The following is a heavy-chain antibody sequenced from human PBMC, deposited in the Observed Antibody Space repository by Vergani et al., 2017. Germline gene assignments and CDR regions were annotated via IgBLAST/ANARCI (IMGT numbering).Heavy chain of an antibody. CDR3: AREDGGSSGWYVDY. Sequence: QVQLVESGGGVVQPGRSLRLSCAASGFTFSSYGMHWVRQAPGKGLEWVAVIWYDGSNKYYADSVKGRFTISRDNSKNTLYLQMNSLRAEDTAVYYCAREDGGSSGWYVDYWGQGTLVTVSS. CDR1: GFTFSSYG. V-gene: IGHV3-33*01. CDR2: IWYDGSNK. D-gene: IGHD6-19*01. J-gene: IGHJ4*02.